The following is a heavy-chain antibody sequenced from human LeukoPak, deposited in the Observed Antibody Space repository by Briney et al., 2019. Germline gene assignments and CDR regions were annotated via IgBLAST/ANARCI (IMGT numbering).Heavy chain of an antibody. CDR1: GSSLSTRGVG. D-gene: IGHD1-26*01. CDR2: IYWNDDK. J-gene: IGHJ4*02. V-gene: IGHV2-5*01. CDR3: AHRRRESYFDY. Sequence: SGPTLLKPTQTLTLTCTFSGSSLSTRGVGVGWSRQPPGKALEWLALIYWNDDKRYSPSLKSRLTITKDTSKNQVVLTMTNMDPVDTATYYCAHRRRESYFDYWGQGTLVTVSS.